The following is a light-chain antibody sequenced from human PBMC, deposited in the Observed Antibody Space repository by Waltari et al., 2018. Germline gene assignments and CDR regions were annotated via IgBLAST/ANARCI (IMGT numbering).Light chain of an antibody. CDR1: QTVSSD. V-gene: IGKV1-39*01. J-gene: IGKJ2*01. Sequence: DIQMTQSPSSLSASVGDSVTITCRASQTVSSDLHWYQQRPGKAPKLLIYSASTLQSGVPSRFSGRGSGTDFTLTISNLQPEDFATYFCRQNYVTPFTFGLGTKLEIK. CDR3: RQNYVTPFT. CDR2: SAS.